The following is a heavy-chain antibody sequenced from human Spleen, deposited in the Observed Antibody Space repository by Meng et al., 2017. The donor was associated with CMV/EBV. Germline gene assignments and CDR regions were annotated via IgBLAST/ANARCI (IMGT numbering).Heavy chain of an antibody. D-gene: IGHD5-24*01. CDR1: GYTFTSYF. CDR2: INPSGGTT. CDR3: ARDRDGYTDV. J-gene: IGHJ6*03. V-gene: IGHV1-46*01. Sequence: ASVKVSCKASGYTFTSYFMHWVRQAPGQGLEWMGIINPSGGTTTYAQKFQGRVTMTRDTSTSTVYMELSSLRSEDTAVYYCARDRDGYTDVWGQGTTVTVSS.